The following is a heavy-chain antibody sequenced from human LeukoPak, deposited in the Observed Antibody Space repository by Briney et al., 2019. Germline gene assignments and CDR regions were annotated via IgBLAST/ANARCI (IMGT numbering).Heavy chain of an antibody. CDR3: ARKFLTGRLIDY. V-gene: IGHV3-30*03. J-gene: IGHJ4*02. CDR1: GFTFSNYG. D-gene: IGHD7-27*01. CDR2: MSYDGSNE. Sequence: PGRSLRLSCAASGFTFSNYGMHWVRQAPGKGLEWVAVMSYDGSNEYYADSVKGRFTISRDTSKNTLYLQMNSLRAEDTALYYCARKFLTGRLIDYWGQGTLVTVSS.